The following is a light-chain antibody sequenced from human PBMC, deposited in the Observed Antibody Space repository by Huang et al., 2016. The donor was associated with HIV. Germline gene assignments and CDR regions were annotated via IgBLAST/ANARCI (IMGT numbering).Light chain of an antibody. CDR2: RAP. V-gene: IGKV3-15*01. J-gene: IGKJ3*01. CDR3: QQYNAPPTT. CDR1: QNVGTS. Sequence: DTVMTQSPATLSVSPGESVTLSCRASQNVGTSSAWYQQKPGQAPRPLIFRAPNRAIGRPPRFSRRGSGTEFTLTINSLQSEDYGVYDCQQYNAPPTTFGPGTTVDIK.